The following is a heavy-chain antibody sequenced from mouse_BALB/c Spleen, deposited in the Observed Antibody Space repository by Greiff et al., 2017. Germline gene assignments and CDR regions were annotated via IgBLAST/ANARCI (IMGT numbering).Heavy chain of an antibody. CDR3: ARDYDYDSAWFAY. Sequence: VMLVESGPGLVAPSQSLSITCTVSGFSLTGYGVNWVRQPPGKGLEWLGMIWGDGSTDYNSALKSRLSISKDNSKSQVFLKMNSLQTDDTARYYCARDYDYDSAWFAYWGQGTLVTVSA. CDR2: IWGDGST. V-gene: IGHV2-6-7*01. D-gene: IGHD2-4*01. CDR1: GFSLTGYG. J-gene: IGHJ3*01.